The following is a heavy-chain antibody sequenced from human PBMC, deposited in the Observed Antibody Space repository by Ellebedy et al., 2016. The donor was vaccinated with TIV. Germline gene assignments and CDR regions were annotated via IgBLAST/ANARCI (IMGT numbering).Heavy chain of an antibody. D-gene: IGHD2-21*01. CDR3: AGVVKGWFDP. CDR1: GGSISAYY. J-gene: IGHJ5*02. CDR2: IFYTGGT. Sequence: MPSETLSLTCSVSGGSISAYYWTWIRQPPGKGLEWIGYIFYTGGTDYNPSPKSRVTISVDTSKNEFSLKLKSVTAADTAMYYCAGVVKGWFDPWGQGTLVTVSS. V-gene: IGHV4-59*12.